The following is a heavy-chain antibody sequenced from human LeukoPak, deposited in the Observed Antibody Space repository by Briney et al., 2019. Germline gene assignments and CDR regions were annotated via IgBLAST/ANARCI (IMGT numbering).Heavy chain of an antibody. CDR2: TYYRSKWHN. Sequence: SQTLSLTCAISGDSVSSNSATWNWIRQSPSRGLEWLGRTYYRSKWHNEYAVSVRSRITLNADTSKNQFSLQLNSVTPEDTAVYFCARGLAGNVDVWGKGTTVTVSS. J-gene: IGHJ6*04. CDR3: ARGLAGNVDV. D-gene: IGHD4-23*01. V-gene: IGHV6-1*01. CDR1: GDSVSSNSAT.